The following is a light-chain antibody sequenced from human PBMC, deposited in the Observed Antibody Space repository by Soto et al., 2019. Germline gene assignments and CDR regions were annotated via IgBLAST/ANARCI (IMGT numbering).Light chain of an antibody. Sequence: QSALSPPASVSGSPRQSITVSFTGTSSDAGSYNRVSWYQHPPGTAPKPIICYVSTQPSGLPVCFFGSSSCITASLAIAGLQAEDEADYYCCSYTTRTTYVFGTGTKVTVL. J-gene: IGLJ1*01. CDR2: YVS. V-gene: IGLV2-18*02. CDR1: SSDAGSYNR. CDR3: CSYTTRTTYV.